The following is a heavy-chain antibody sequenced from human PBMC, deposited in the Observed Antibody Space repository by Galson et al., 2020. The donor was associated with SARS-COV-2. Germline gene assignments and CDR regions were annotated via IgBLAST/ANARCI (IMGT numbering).Heavy chain of an antibody. V-gene: IGHV4-31*03. CDR1: GGSISSGPYY. J-gene: IGHJ1*01. D-gene: IGHD3-16*01. Sequence: TLSLTCTVSGGSISSGPYYWSWIRQYPGKGLEWVGYIYHTGSSYYNPSLKSRVAMSLDTSKNQFSLKLSSVTAADTAVYYCASVDYDQYFQHWGQGAWSPSPQ. CDR3: ASVDYDQYFQH. CDR2: IYHTGSS.